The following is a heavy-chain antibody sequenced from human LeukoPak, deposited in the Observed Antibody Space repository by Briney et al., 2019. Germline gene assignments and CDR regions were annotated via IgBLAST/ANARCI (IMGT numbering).Heavy chain of an antibody. D-gene: IGHD6-19*01. V-gene: IGHV4-39*01. J-gene: IGHJ4*02. CDR1: GGSISSSSYY. CDR2: TYYSGST. Sequence: SETLSLTCTVSGGSISSSSYYWGWIRQPPGKGLEWIGSTYYSGSTYYNPSLKSRVTISVDTSKNQFSLKLSSVTAADTAVYYCARLDAYSSGWYEALYYFDYWGQGTLVTVSS. CDR3: ARLDAYSSGWYEALYYFDY.